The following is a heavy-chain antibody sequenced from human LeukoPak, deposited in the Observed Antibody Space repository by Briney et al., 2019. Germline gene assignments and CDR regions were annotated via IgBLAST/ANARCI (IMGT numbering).Heavy chain of an antibody. CDR2: ISSSSTYI. CDR1: GFSFSYYS. Sequence: GGSLTLSCAASGFSFSYYSMNWVRQAPGKGLEWVASISSSSTYIHYADSVKGRFTISRDNSKNKNSLYLQMSSLRVEDTAVYYCVRGPSVVAVGPPDYWGQGTLVTVSS. V-gene: IGHV3-21*01. CDR3: VRGPSVVAVGPPDY. J-gene: IGHJ4*02. D-gene: IGHD2-2*01.